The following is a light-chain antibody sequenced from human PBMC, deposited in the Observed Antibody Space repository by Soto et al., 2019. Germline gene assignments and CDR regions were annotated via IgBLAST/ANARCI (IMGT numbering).Light chain of an antibody. CDR2: GAS. Sequence: ERGMRQSPATVSVSPGERVTLSCRASQSVSSDLAWYQYKPGQAPRLLIYGASTRATGTPARFSGSGSGTEFSLSISSLQSEDFAVYYCLQYNDWPPKQYTFGQGTKLEIK. V-gene: IGKV3-15*01. CDR3: LQYNDWPPKQYT. J-gene: IGKJ2*01. CDR1: QSVSSD.